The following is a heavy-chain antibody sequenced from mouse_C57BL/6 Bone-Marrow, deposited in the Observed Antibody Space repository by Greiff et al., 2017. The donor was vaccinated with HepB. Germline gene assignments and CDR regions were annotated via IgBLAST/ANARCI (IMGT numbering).Heavy chain of an antibody. Sequence: VQLQQSGSELVKPGASVKISCKASGYSFTDYNMNWVKQSNGKSLEWIGVINPNYGTTSYNQKFKGKATLTVDQSSSTAYMQLNSLTSEDSAVYYCARTYYYGSLYAMDYWGQGTSVTVSS. J-gene: IGHJ4*01. V-gene: IGHV1-39*01. CDR1: GYSFTDYN. CDR2: INPNYGTT. CDR3: ARTYYYGSLYAMDY. D-gene: IGHD1-1*01.